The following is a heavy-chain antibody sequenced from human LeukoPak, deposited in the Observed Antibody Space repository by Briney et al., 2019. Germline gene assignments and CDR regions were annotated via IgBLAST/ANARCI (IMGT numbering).Heavy chain of an antibody. J-gene: IGHJ6*03. V-gene: IGHV1-2*02. D-gene: IGHD2-2*01. CDR1: GYTFTGYY. CDR2: INPNSGGT. CDR3: ARSCSSTSCYDPLNYYYYMDV. Sequence: GASVKVSCKASGYTFTGYYMYWGRQAPGQRLERMGWINPNSGGTNYAQKFKGRVTMTRDTSISTAYMELSRLRSDETAVYYCARSCSSTSCYDPLNYYYYMDVWGKGTTVTVSS.